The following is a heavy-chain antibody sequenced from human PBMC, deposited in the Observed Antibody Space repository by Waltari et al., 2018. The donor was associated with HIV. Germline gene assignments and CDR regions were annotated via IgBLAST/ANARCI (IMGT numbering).Heavy chain of an antibody. Sequence: EVQLVESGGGLVQPGGSLRLSCAASGFTFSDHYMDWVRQAPGKGLEWVGRTRNKANSYTTEYAASVKGRFTISRDDSKNSLYLQMNSLKTEDTAVYYCASSYGSGSYYNWGQGTLVTVSS. J-gene: IGHJ4*02. CDR3: ASSYGSGSYYN. CDR2: TRNKANSYTT. CDR1: GFTFSDHY. D-gene: IGHD3-10*01. V-gene: IGHV3-72*01.